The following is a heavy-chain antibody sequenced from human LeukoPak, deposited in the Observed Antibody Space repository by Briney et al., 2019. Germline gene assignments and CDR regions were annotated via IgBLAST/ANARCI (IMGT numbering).Heavy chain of an antibody. J-gene: IGHJ4*02. CDR2: IYYSGST. CDR3: ARAHIGLLDY. D-gene: IGHD5-12*01. CDR1: GGSISSYY. Sequence: SETLSLTCTVSGGSISSYYWSWIRQPPGKGLEWIGYIYYSGSTNYNPSLKSRVTISVDTSKNQFSLKLSSVTAADTAVYYCARAHIGLLDYWGQRTLVTVSS. V-gene: IGHV4-59*01.